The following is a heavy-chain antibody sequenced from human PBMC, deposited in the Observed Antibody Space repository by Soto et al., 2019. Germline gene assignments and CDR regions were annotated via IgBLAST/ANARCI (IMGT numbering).Heavy chain of an antibody. Sequence: GGSLRLSCAASGFTFSSYSRNWVRQAPGKGLEWVSSISSSSSYIYYADSVKGRFTISRDNAKNSLYLQMNSLRAEDTAVYYCARDPQGVFDYWGQGTLVTVSS. V-gene: IGHV3-21*01. CDR3: ARDPQGVFDY. CDR1: GFTFSSYS. CDR2: ISSSSSYI. J-gene: IGHJ4*02. D-gene: IGHD3-16*01.